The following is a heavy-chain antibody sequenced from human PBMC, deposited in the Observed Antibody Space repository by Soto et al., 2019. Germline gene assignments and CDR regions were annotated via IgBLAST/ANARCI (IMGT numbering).Heavy chain of an antibody. J-gene: IGHJ3*02. D-gene: IGHD2-15*01. CDR3: ARARCSGGSCFSDAFDI. CDR1: GYTFTGYY. Sequence: ASVKVSCKASGYTFTGYYMHWVRQAPGQGLEWMGWINPNSGGTNYAQKFQGRVTMTRDTSISTAYMELSRLRSDGTAVYYCARARCSGGSCFSDAFDIWGQGTMVTVSS. CDR2: INPNSGGT. V-gene: IGHV1-2*02.